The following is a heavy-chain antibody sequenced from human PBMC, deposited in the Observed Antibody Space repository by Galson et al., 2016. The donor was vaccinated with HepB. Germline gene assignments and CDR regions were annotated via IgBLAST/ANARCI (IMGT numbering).Heavy chain of an antibody. V-gene: IGHV3-53*01. CDR2: IYSGGHI. J-gene: IGHJ3*02. CDR3: ASNLVATAIDAFDI. D-gene: IGHD2-21*02. Sequence: SLRLSCAATGFTVSVNYMAWVRQAPGKGLEWVSVIYSGGHIDYADSVKGRFSISRDNSKNALYLQMDNLRADDTAVYYCASNLVATAIDAFDIWGQGTMVIVSS. CDR1: GFTVSVNY.